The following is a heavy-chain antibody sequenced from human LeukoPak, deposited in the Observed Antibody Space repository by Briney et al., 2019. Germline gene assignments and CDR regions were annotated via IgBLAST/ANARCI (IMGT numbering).Heavy chain of an antibody. CDR2: IKQDGSGK. D-gene: IGHD3-3*02. V-gene: IGHV3-7*01. J-gene: IGHJ4*02. CDR1: GFTFSSYW. Sequence: PGGSLRLSCAASGFTFSSYWMSWVRKAPGKGLEWVANIKQDGSGKYYVDSVKGRFTISRDNAKNSLYLQMNSLRAEDTAVYYCARDISPSAFDYWGQGTLVTVSS. CDR3: ARDISPSAFDY.